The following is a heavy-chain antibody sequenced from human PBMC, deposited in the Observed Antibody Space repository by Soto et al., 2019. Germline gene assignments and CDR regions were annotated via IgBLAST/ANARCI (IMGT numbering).Heavy chain of an antibody. Sequence: QVQLVQSGDEVKKPGASVKVSCKASGYIFVNYGIAWVRQAPGQGLGWMGWISPYTGNTHSATKIQGRLTMXTXTXXSTAYMDLGSLTSDDTAVYYCVMVDNYVTPTPQDVWGQGTTVTVSS. J-gene: IGHJ6*02. CDR3: VMVDNYVTPTPQDV. V-gene: IGHV1-18*01. CDR2: ISPYTGNT. D-gene: IGHD3-16*01. CDR1: GYIFVNYG.